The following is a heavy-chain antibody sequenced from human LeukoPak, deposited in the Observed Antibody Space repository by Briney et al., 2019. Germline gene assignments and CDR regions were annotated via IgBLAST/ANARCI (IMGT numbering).Heavy chain of an antibody. Sequence: ASVKVSCKASGYTFTGYFIHWVRQAPGQGLEWMGWISAYNGNTNYAQNLQGRVTLTTDTSTSTAYMELRSLRSDDTAVYYCARSKGGITMIVVVNSAFDVWGPGTMVTVSS. D-gene: IGHD3-22*01. CDR3: ARSKGGITMIVVVNSAFDV. J-gene: IGHJ3*01. V-gene: IGHV1-18*04. CDR1: GYTFTGYF. CDR2: ISAYNGNT.